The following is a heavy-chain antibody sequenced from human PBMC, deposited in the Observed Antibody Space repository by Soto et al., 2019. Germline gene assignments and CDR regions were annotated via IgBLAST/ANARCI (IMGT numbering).Heavy chain of an antibody. J-gene: IGHJ4*02. Sequence: SETLSLTCTVSGGSISSYYWSWIRQPPGKGLEWIGYIYYSGSTNYNPSLKSRVTISVDTSKNQFSLKLSSVTAADTAVYYCARGAYYYDSSGRLDPVDYWGQGTLVTVSS. V-gene: IGHV4-59*08. CDR1: GGSISSYY. CDR3: ARGAYYYDSSGRLDPVDY. D-gene: IGHD3-22*01. CDR2: IYYSGST.